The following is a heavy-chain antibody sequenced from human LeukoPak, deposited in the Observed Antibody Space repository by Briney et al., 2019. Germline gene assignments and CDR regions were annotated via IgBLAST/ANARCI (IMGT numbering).Heavy chain of an antibody. CDR1: GGSISSYF. CDR3: ARSQSGRYASFDY. Sequence: SETLSLTCTVSGGSISSYFWSWVRQPPGKGLEWIGFIHYSGSPNYNPSLKSRVTISVDTSKNQFSLKLTSVTAADTAVYYCARSQSGRYASFDYWGQGNLVTVSS. D-gene: IGHD1-26*01. CDR2: IHYSGSP. J-gene: IGHJ4*02. V-gene: IGHV4-59*01.